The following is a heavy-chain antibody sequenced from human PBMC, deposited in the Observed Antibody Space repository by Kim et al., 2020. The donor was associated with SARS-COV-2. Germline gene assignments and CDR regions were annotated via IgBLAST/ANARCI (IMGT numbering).Heavy chain of an antibody. Sequence: ASVKVSCKASGYTFTSYYMHWVRQAPGQGLEWMGIINPSGGSTSYAQKFQGRVTMTRDTSTSTVYMELSSLRSEDTAVYYCARIRGNSGYDFGVGRDAFDIWGQGTMVTVSS. CDR3: ARIRGNSGYDFGVGRDAFDI. CDR2: INPSGGST. CDR1: GYTFTSYY. J-gene: IGHJ3*02. D-gene: IGHD5-12*01. V-gene: IGHV1-46*01.